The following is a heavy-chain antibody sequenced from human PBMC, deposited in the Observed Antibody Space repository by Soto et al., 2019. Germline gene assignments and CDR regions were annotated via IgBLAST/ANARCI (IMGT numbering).Heavy chain of an antibody. CDR1: GFTFSSYA. V-gene: IGHV3-23*01. D-gene: IGHD3-3*01. Sequence: EVQLLESWGGLVQPGGSLRLSCAASGFTFSSYAMSWVRQAPGKGLEWVSAISGSGGSTYYADSVKGRFTISRDNSKNTLYLQMNSLRAEDTAVYYCAKGRFLEWLSKSYYYYYGMDVWGQGTTVTVSS. J-gene: IGHJ6*02. CDR2: ISGSGGST. CDR3: AKGRFLEWLSKSYYYYYGMDV.